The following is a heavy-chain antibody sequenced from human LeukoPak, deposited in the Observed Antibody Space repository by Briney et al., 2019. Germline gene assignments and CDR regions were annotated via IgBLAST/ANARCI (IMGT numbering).Heavy chain of an antibody. Sequence: PSETLSLTCTVSGGSISSYYWSWIRQPPGKGLEWIGYIYYSGSTNYNPSLKSRVTISVDTSKNQFSLKLSSVTAADTAVYYCARDFPGRAKYSWFDPWGQGTLVTVSS. CDR3: ARDFPGRAKYSWFDP. D-gene: IGHD4/OR15-4a*01. CDR2: IYYSGST. J-gene: IGHJ5*02. CDR1: GGSISSYY. V-gene: IGHV4-59*01.